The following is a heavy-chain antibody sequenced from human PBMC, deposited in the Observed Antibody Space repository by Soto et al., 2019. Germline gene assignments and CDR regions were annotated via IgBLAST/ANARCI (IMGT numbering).Heavy chain of an antibody. CDR2: ISYDGSID. D-gene: IGHD3-10*01. Sequence: QVQLVESEGGVVQPGRSLRLSCAASGFAFSDYAMHWVRQTPGKGLEWVAVISYDGSIDFYADSVKGRFTISRDNYKNTVYLQMNSLRGDDTAVHYCARGRGRSYSFGSGSYSDYWGQGTLVTVSS. CDR3: ARGRGRSYSFGSGSYSDY. CDR1: GFAFSDYA. V-gene: IGHV3-30-3*01. J-gene: IGHJ4*02.